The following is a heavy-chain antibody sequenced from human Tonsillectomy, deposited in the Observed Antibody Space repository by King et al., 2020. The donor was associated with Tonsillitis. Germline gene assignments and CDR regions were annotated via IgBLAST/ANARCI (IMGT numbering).Heavy chain of an antibody. CDR2: IKEDGSQK. V-gene: IGHV3-7*04. Sequence: EVQLVQSGGGLVQPGGSLRLSCAASGFTLSTYWMSWVRQAPGKGPEWVATIKEDGSQKHYLDSVKGRFTISRDNAENSLFLQMNSLSAEDTAVYYCPRPMXLXXAYYLGEXFXXXXQGTLVTVSS. D-gene: IGHD1-26*01. J-gene: IGHJ1*01. CDR3: PRPMXLXXAYYLGEXFXX. CDR1: GFTLSTYW.